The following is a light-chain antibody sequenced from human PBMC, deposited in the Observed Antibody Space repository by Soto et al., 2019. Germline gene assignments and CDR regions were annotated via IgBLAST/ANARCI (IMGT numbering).Light chain of an antibody. V-gene: IGKV3-15*01. CDR1: QSVNSN. CDR3: QQYNNWLRA. CDR2: GAS. J-gene: IGKJ1*01. Sequence: EIVMTQSPATVSVSPGERATLSCRASQSVNSNLVWYQHKPGQAPRLLIYGASTRATGIPARFSGSGSGTDFTLTISSLQSEDFALYYCQQYNNWLRAFGQGTRVEIK.